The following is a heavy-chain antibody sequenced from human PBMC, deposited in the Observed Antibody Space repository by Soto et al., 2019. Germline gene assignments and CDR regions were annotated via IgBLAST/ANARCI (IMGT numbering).Heavy chain of an antibody. D-gene: IGHD2-2*02. CDR2: ICGSGGST. V-gene: IGHV3-23*01. Sequence: GGSLRLSCAASGFTFSSYAMSWVRQAPGKGLEWVSAICGSGGSTYYADSVKCRFTISRDNSKNTLYLQMNILRAEDTAVYYCAKEYCSSTSCYTSYYYYGMDVWGQGTTVTVSS. J-gene: IGHJ6*02. CDR3: AKEYCSSTSCYTSYYYYGMDV. CDR1: GFTFSSYA.